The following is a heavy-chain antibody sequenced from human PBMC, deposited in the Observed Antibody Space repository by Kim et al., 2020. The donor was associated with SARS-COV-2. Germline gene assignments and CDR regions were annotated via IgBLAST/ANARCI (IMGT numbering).Heavy chain of an antibody. V-gene: IGHV3-48*04. J-gene: IGHJ5*02. CDR3: ARDQQDYTGGYCSGGSCYPHSVP. CDR2: ISSSSSTI. CDR1: GFTFSSYS. D-gene: IGHD2-15*01. Sequence: LSLTCAASGFTFSSYSMNWVRQAPGKGLEWVSYISSSSSTIYYADSVKGRFTISRDNAKNSLYLQMNSLRAEDTAVYYCARDQQDYTGGYCSGGSCYPHSVPWGQGTLVTVSS.